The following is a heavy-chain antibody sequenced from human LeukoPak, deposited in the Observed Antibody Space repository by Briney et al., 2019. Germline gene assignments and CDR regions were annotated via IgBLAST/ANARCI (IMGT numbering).Heavy chain of an antibody. CDR3: ARGHNNYYGSGSYPSDY. CDR2: INTNTGNP. D-gene: IGHD3-10*01. J-gene: IGHJ4*02. V-gene: IGHV7-4-1*02. Sequence: ASVKVSCKASGYTFTSYAMNWVRQAPGQGLEWMGWINTNTGNPTYAQGFTGRFVFSLDTSVSTAYLQISSLKAEDTAVYYCARGHNNYYGSGSYPSDYWGQGTLVTVSS. CDR1: GYTFTSYA.